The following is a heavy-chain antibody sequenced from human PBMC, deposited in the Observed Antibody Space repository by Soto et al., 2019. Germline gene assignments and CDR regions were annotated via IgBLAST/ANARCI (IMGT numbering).Heavy chain of an antibody. CDR1: GDSVSSNSAA. V-gene: IGHV6-1*01. CDR2: TYYRSKWYN. CDR3: ARGSSGITGTTDYYFGMDV. J-gene: IGHJ6*02. Sequence: QVQLQQSGPGLVKPSQTLSLTCAISGDSVSSNSAAWNWIRQSPSRGLEWLGRTYYRSKWYNDYAVSVKNRITINPDTSKNQFSLQLNSVTPEDTAVYYCARGSSGITGTTDYYFGMDVWGQGTTVTVSS. D-gene: IGHD1-7*01.